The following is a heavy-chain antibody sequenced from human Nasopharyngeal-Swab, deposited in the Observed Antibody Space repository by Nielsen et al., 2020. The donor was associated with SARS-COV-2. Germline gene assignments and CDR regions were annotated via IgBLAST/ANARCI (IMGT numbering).Heavy chain of an antibody. J-gene: IGHJ4*02. V-gene: IGHV4-31*03. CDR1: GGSISSGGYY. Sequence: SETLSLTCTVSGGSISSGGYYWSWIRQHPGNGLEWIGYIYYSGSTYYNPSLKSRVTISVDTSKNQFSLKLSSVTAADTAVYYCARNTGPRSTWIQPWLGCLDYWGQGTLVTVSS. CDR3: ARNTGPRSTWIQPWLGCLDY. D-gene: IGHD5-18*01. CDR2: IYYSGST.